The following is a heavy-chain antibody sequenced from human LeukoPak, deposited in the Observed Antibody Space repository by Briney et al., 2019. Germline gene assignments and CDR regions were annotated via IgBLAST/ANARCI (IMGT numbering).Heavy chain of an antibody. Sequence: GGSLRLSCAASGFTFSSYAVSWVRQAAGNWLEWVSAISGSGGGTYYADSVKGRFTISRDNSKNTLYLQMSSLSTEDTAVYYCAKTTTGYSSGRYPGWPVDYWGQGTLVSVSS. V-gene: IGHV3-23*01. D-gene: IGHD6-19*01. CDR1: GFTFSSYA. CDR2: ISGSGGGT. CDR3: AKTTTGYSSGRYPGWPVDY. J-gene: IGHJ4*02.